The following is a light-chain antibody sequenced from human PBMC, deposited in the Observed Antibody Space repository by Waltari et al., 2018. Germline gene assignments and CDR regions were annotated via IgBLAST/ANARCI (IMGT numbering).Light chain of an antibody. J-gene: IGKJ4*01. Sequence: AIRMTQSPSSFSASTGDRVTITCRASQGISIYLAWYQQKPGKDTKLLIYAASTLQSGVPSRSSGSGSGTDFTLTISCLQSEDFATYYCQQYYSYPLTFGGGTKVEIK. CDR3: QQYYSYPLT. V-gene: IGKV1-8*01. CDR1: QGISIY. CDR2: AAS.